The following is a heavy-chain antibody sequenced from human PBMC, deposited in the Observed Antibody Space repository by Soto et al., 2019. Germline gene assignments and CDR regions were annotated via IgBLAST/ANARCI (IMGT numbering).Heavy chain of an antibody. Sequence: GGSLRLSCADSGFTFNTYDMNWVRQAPGKGLQWLSYISSSGKTIYYAHSVKGRFTVSRDNAKRSLYLQLSSLTTEDTAVYYCASTAVQSAGWYDWGQGTLVTVS. J-gene: IGHJ4*02. V-gene: IGHV3-48*03. CDR3: ASTAVQSAGWYD. CDR2: ISSSGKTI. D-gene: IGHD6-19*01. CDR1: GFTFNTYD.